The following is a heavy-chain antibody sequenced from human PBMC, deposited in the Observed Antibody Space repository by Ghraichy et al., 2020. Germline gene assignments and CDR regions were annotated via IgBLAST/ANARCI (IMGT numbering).Heavy chain of an antibody. CDR1: GFPFVNYW. CDR2: INTDGSRT. V-gene: IGHV3-74*01. D-gene: IGHD5-12*01. Sequence: GGSLRLSCAASGFPFVNYWIHWVRQAPGEGLVWVSGINTDGSRTRYADFAQGRVTMSSDNAENTVSLQMSSLRVDDTAIYYCVQVNSRYVFDFWGQGTLVTVSS. J-gene: IGHJ4*02. CDR3: VQVNSRYVFDF.